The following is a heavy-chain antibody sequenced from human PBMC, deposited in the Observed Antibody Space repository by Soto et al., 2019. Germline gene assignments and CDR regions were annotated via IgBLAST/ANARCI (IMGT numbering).Heavy chain of an antibody. CDR3: ARGPLVVLNYFES. CDR2: SFPLTDIP. V-gene: IGHV1-69*02. J-gene: IGHJ4*02. CDR1: GGTFRNYP. Sequence: QVQLVQSGTEVKKPGSSVKVSCKASGGTFRNYPINWVRQAPGQGLEWMGSSFPLTDIPDYAQNFQARLTITANKSTSTAYIELSSLTSDDTAMYFCARGPLVVLNYFESWGQGTLVTVSS.